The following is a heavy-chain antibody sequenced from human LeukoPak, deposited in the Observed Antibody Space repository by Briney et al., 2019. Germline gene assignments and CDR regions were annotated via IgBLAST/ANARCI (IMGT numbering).Heavy chain of an antibody. D-gene: IGHD5/OR15-5a*01. Sequence: ASVKVSCKASGGTFSSYAISWVRQAPGQGLEWMGGIIPIFGTANYAQKFQGRVTITADESTSTAYMELSSLRSEDTAVYYCARDDLSMIHAFDIWGQGTMVTVSS. J-gene: IGHJ3*02. CDR2: IIPIFGTA. V-gene: IGHV1-69*13. CDR3: ARDDLSMIHAFDI. CDR1: GGTFSSYA.